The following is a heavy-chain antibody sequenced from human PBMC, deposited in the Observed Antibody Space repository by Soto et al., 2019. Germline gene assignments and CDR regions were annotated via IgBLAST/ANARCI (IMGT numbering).Heavy chain of an antibody. D-gene: IGHD1-1*01. CDR2: IKPANGVA. CDR3: ARGGGVGLDGSAAFDI. Sequence: QVHLVQSGAEVKKPGASMKVSCTASGYTLTSHHVHWVRQAPGRRLEWMGSIKPANGVAQYTARFQGRVIMTRDTSTSTVYMELRGLTSEATAIFYCARGGGVGLDGSAAFDIWGQGTMVTVSS. CDR1: GYTLTSHH. J-gene: IGHJ3*02. V-gene: IGHV1-46*01.